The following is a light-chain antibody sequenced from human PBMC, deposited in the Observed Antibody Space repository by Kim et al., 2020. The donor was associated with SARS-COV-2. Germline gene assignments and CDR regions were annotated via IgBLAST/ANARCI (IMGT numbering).Light chain of an antibody. V-gene: IGLV3-21*04. CDR1: NIGIKS. Sequence: APGKTARITCGGNNIGIKSVPCYQQKPGQAPVLVIYYDSDRPSGIPERFSGSNSGNTATLTISRVEAGDEADYYCQVWDSSSDHWVFGGGTQLTVL. CDR2: YDS. CDR3: QVWDSSSDHWV. J-gene: IGLJ3*02.